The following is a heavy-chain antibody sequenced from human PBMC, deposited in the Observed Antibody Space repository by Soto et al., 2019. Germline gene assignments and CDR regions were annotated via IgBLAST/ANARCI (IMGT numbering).Heavy chain of an antibody. J-gene: IGHJ4*02. Sequence: PSETLSLTCAVYGGSFSGYYWSWIRQPPGKGLEWIGEINHSGSTNYNPSLKSRVTISVDTSKNQFSLKLSSVTAADTAVYYCARGLSTRRYSSSSPFDYWGQGTLVTVSS. CDR1: GGSFSGYY. CDR2: INHSGST. V-gene: IGHV4-34*01. D-gene: IGHD6-6*01. CDR3: ARGLSTRRYSSSSPFDY.